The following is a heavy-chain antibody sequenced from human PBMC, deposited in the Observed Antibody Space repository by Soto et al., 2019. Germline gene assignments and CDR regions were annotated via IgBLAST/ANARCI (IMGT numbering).Heavy chain of an antibody. CDR2: IDSSGEK. CDR1: GLSITDSEMG. Sequence: QVTLKESGPVLVKPTETLTLRCTVSGLSITDSEMGVSWIRQPPGQPLEWLAHIDSSGEKSYRTFLKSRLAISKHTSKIQIVLTMTNMDPADTATYYCARRHLAVAVSPWCDPWGQGIPVTVSS. J-gene: IGHJ5*02. V-gene: IGHV2-26*01. D-gene: IGHD6-19*01. CDR3: ARRHLAVAVSPWCDP.